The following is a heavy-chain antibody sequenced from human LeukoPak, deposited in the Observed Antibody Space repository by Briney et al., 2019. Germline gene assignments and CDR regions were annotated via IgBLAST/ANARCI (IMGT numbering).Heavy chain of an antibody. CDR1: GGSITGSY. J-gene: IGHJ4*02. V-gene: IGHV4-59*01. CDR3: AREVHSSSSGRKGYYFDY. D-gene: IGHD6-6*01. Sequence: SETLSLTCTVSGGSITGSYWSWLRQPPGKGLEYIGYIYYSGSTNYNPSLKSRVTISLDTSKNQFSLKLSSVTAADTAVYYCAREVHSSSSGRKGYYFDYWGQGTLVTVSS. CDR2: IYYSGST.